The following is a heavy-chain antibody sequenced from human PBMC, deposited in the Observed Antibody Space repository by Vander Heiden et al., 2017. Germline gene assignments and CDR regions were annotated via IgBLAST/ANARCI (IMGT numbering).Heavy chain of an antibody. D-gene: IGHD1-26*01. CDR1: GFTPSRHA. Sequence: QEHLVESGGGVVQTGRSLSLSWAASGFTPSRHAMHWVRQAPGKGLEWVAFISYDGSSKYYADSVKGRFTISRDNSKNTLSLQMNSLSTEDTAVYYCAREGGGSYLLPHDAFDIWCQGPVVTVSS. CDR2: ISYDGSSK. CDR3: AREGGGSYLLPHDAFDI. V-gene: IGHV3-30-3*01. J-gene: IGHJ3*02.